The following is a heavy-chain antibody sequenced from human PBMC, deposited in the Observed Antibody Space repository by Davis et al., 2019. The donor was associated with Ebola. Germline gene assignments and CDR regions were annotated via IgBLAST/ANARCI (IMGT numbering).Heavy chain of an antibody. CDR1: TWSLTDYY. CDR3: ARRLRWLGFDY. CDR2: INHRGNT. D-gene: IGHD4-23*01. V-gene: IGHV4-34*01. J-gene: IGHJ4*02. Sequence: SETLSLTCDLSTWSLTDYYWSWIRQAPGKGLEWIGDINHRGNTIVTPSLQSRVSLSLDTSTNQFSLKLSSVTAADTAVYYCARRLRWLGFDYWGQGTLVTVSS.